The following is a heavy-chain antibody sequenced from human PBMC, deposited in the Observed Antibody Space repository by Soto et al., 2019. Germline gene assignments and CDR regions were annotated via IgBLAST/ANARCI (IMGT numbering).Heavy chain of an antibody. CDR2: IWYDGSNK. J-gene: IGHJ4*02. CDR3: TRLSTPTTVDY. D-gene: IGHD2-2*01. CDR1: GFTFSSYG. Sequence: GGSLRLSCAASGFTFSSYGMHWVRQAPGKGLEWVAVIWYDGSNKYYADSVKGRFTISRDNSKNTLYLQMNSLRAEDTAVYYCTRLSTPTTVDYWGPGTLVTVS. V-gene: IGHV3-33*01.